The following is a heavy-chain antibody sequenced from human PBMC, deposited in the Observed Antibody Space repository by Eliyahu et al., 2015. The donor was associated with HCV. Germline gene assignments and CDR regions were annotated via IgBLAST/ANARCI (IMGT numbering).Heavy chain of an antibody. V-gene: IGHV3-7*04. CDR1: GFTFSSYW. CDR2: IKQDGSEK. Sequence: EVQLVESGGGLVQPGGSLRLSCAASGFTFSSYWXXWVRQAPGKGLEWVANIKQDGSEKYYVDSVKGRFTISRDNAKNSLYLQMNSLRDEDTAVYYCARDSSSYKLWSTDKNWFDPWGQGSLVTVSS. CDR3: ARDSSSYKLWSTDKNWFDP. J-gene: IGHJ5*02. D-gene: IGHD5-18*01.